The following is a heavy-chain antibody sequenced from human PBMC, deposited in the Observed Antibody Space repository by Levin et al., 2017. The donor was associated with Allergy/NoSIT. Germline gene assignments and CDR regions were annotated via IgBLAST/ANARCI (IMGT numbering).Heavy chain of an antibody. Sequence: SETLSLTCAVHGGSFSDNYWSWIRQPPGKGLEWIGESNHGGITNYNPSLKSRVTISVDTSKNQFSLKLSSVTAADTALYYCADYNYVSLDYWGQGTLVTVSS. J-gene: IGHJ4*02. CDR1: GGSFSDNY. V-gene: IGHV4-34*01. CDR3: ADYNYVSLDY. CDR2: SNHGGIT. D-gene: IGHD5-18*01.